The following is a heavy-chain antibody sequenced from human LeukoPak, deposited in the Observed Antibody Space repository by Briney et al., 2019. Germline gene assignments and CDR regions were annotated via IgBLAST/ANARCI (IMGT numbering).Heavy chain of an antibody. CDR2: IYYSGST. D-gene: IGHD6-13*01. Sequence: PSETLSLTCTVSGGSISSYYWSWIRQPPGKGLEWIGYIYYSGSTNYNPSLKSRVTISVDTSKNQFSLKPSSVTAADTAVYYCARGGWASSSWTLFRYWGQGTLVTVSS. V-gene: IGHV4-59*01. CDR1: GGSISSYY. J-gene: IGHJ4*02. CDR3: ARGGWASSSWTLFRY.